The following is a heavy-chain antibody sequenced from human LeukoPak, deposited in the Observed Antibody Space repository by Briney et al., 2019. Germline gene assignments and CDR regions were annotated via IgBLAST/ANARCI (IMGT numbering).Heavy chain of an antibody. CDR3: ARGRYDILTGYLFDY. CDR1: GGSFSTYY. V-gene: IGHV4-34*01. CDR2: INHSGST. Sequence: SETLSLTCAVYGGSFSTYYWNWIRQPPGKGLEWIGEINHSGSTNYNPSLKSRVTISVDTSKNQFSLKLSSVTAADTAVYYCARGRYDILTGYLFDYWGQGTLVTVSS. J-gene: IGHJ4*02. D-gene: IGHD3-9*01.